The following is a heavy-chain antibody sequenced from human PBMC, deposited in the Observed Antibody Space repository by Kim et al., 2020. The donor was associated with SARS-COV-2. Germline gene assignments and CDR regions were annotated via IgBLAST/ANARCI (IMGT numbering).Heavy chain of an antibody. J-gene: IGHJ4*02. V-gene: IGHV3-33*01. CDR3: ARDPGADYGDYSNDY. D-gene: IGHD4-17*01. CDR1: GFTFSSYG. Sequence: GGSLRLSCAASGFTFSSYGMHWVRQAPGKGLEWVAVIWYDGSNKYYADSVKGRFTISRDNSKNTLYLQMNSLRAEDTAVYYCARDPGADYGDYSNDYWGQGTLVTVSS. CDR2: IWYDGSNK.